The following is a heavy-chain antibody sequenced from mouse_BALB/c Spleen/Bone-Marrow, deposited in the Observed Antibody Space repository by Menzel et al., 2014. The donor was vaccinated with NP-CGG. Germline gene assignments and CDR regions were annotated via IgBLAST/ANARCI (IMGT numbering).Heavy chain of an antibody. Sequence: VQLKEFGGNLVKPGGSLKLSCAASGFTFSSYAMSWVRQTPEKRLEWVATIRSGGSYTYYPDSVKGRFTISRDNAKSTLYLQMRSLRSEDTAMYYCAGQGDGYYDYWGQGTTLTVSS. CDR3: AGQGDGYYDY. V-gene: IGHV5-9-3*01. CDR1: GFTFSSYA. J-gene: IGHJ2*01. CDR2: IRSGGSYT. D-gene: IGHD2-3*01.